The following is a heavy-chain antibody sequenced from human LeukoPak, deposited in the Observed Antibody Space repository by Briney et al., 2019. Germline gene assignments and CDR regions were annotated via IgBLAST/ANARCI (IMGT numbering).Heavy chain of an antibody. CDR1: GGSFSGYY. Sequence: PSETLSLTRAVYGGSFSGYYWSWIRQPPGKGLEWIGEINHSGSTNYNPSLKSRVTISVDTSKNQFSLKLSSVTAADTAVYYCARIRITIYSRLSHYFDYWGQGTLVTVSS. CDR2: INHSGST. CDR3: ARIRITIYSRLSHYFDY. J-gene: IGHJ4*02. D-gene: IGHD3-9*01. V-gene: IGHV4-34*01.